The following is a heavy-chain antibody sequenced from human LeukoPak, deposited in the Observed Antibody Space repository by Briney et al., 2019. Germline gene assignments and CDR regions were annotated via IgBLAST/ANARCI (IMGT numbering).Heavy chain of an antibody. CDR3: ARARYYDSSGYLLDY. Sequence: SETLSLTCTVSGGSLSSGDYYWSWIRQPAGKGLEWIGRIYTSGSTNYNPSLKSRITISADTSKNQFSLKLSSVTAADTAVYYCARARYYDSSGYLLDYWGQGTLVTVSS. D-gene: IGHD3-22*01. CDR1: GGSLSSGDYY. V-gene: IGHV4-61*02. J-gene: IGHJ4*02. CDR2: IYTSGST.